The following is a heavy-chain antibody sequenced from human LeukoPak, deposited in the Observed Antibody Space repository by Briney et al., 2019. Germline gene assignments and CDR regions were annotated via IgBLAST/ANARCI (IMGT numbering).Heavy chain of an antibody. CDR1: GFTISTYG. CDR2: ISGGTT. J-gene: IGHJ6*03. Sequence: GGSLRLSCAASGFTISTYGMSWVRQAPGKGLEWVSSISGGTTYYADSVKGRFTISRDTSKNTVYLQMNSLRAEDTAVCYCARGYRAGSGCFDWLYYMDVWGKGTTVTVSS. V-gene: IGHV3-23*01. D-gene: IGHD3-9*01. CDR3: ARGYRAGSGCFDWLYYMDV.